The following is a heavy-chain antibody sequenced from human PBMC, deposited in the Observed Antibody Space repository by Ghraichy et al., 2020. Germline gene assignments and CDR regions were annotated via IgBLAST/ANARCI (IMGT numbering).Heavy chain of an antibody. CDR3: ARDLVGYDFWSGYYEGYSSGFDY. V-gene: IGHV3-30-3*01. Sequence: GGSLRLSCAASGFTFSSYAMHWVRQAPGKGLEWVAVISYDGSNKYYADSVKGRFTISRDNSKNTLYLQMNSLRAEDTAVYYCARDLVGYDFWSGYYEGYSSGFDYWGQGTLVTVSS. CDR2: ISYDGSNK. J-gene: IGHJ4*02. CDR1: GFTFSSYA. D-gene: IGHD3-3*01.